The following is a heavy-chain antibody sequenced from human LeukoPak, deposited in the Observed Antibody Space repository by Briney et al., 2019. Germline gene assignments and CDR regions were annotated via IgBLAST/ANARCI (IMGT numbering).Heavy chain of an antibody. D-gene: IGHD5-18*01. CDR2: INPNSGGT. V-gene: IGHV1-2*02. Sequence: ASVKVSCKASGCTFSGYYMHWVRQAPGQGLEWMGWINPNSGGTKYAQKFQGRVTMTRDTSISTAYMELSRLRSDDTAVYYCATEVTDWGQGTLVTVSS. CDR1: GCTFSGYY. J-gene: IGHJ4*02. CDR3: ATEVTD.